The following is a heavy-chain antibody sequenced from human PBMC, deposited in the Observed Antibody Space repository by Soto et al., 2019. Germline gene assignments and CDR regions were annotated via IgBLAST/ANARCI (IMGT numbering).Heavy chain of an antibody. D-gene: IGHD3-3*01. CDR1: GFTFSSYG. Sequence: GGSLRLSCAASGFTFSSYGMHWVRQAPGKGLEWVAVIWYDGSNKYYADSVKGRFTISRDNSKNTLYLQMNSLRAEDTAVYYCARGLESEWLGYFDYWGQGTLVTVSS. CDR2: IWYDGSNK. CDR3: ARGLESEWLGYFDY. V-gene: IGHV3-33*01. J-gene: IGHJ4*02.